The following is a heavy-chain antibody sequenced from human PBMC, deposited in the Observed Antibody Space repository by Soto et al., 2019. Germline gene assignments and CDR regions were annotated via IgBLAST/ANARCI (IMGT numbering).Heavy chain of an antibody. V-gene: IGHV3-23*01. CDR2: ISGSGGST. CDR1: GFTFSSYA. Sequence: EVQLLESGGGLVQPGGSLRLSCAASGFTFSSYAMSWVRQAPGKGLEWVSAISGSGGSTYYADSVKGRFTISRDNSKNTLYLQMHSLRAEHTAVYYCAKGRGYCSGTCCYVGSDYWGQGTLVTVSS. J-gene: IGHJ4*02. D-gene: IGHD2-2*01. CDR3: AKGRGYCSGTCCYVGSDY.